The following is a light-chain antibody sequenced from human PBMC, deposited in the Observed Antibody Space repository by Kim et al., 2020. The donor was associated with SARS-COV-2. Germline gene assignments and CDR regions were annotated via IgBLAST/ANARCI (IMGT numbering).Light chain of an antibody. CDR2: GKN. J-gene: IGLJ1*01. Sequence: LGQTVRITCQGDSLRSYYASWYQQKPGQAPVLVIYGKNNRPSGIPDRFSGSSSGNTASLTITGAQAEDEADYYCNSRDSSGNHQVFGTGTKVTV. V-gene: IGLV3-19*01. CDR3: NSRDSSGNHQV. CDR1: SLRSYY.